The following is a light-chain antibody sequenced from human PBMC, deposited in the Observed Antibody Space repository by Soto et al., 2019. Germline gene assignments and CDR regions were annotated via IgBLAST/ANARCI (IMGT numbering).Light chain of an antibody. Sequence: DTQMTQSPSTLSASVGDTVTITCRARQNINNWLAWYQQKPEKVPKLLIYGASTLEDGVPSRFSGSRSGTEFTLTINSLQPDHFATYYCQRYDGYFGQGTKLEIK. CDR2: GAS. CDR3: QRYDGY. CDR1: QNINNW. V-gene: IGKV1-5*01. J-gene: IGKJ2*01.